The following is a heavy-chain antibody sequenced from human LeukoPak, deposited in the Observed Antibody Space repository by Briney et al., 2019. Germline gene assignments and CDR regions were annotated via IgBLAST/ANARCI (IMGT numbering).Heavy chain of an antibody. CDR1: GFTFSSYS. D-gene: IGHD2-8*01. Sequence: GGSLRLSCAASGFTFSSYSMNWVRQAPGKGLEWVSYISSSSSTIYYADSVKGRFTISRDNSKDTLYLQMDSLRGDDTAVFYCAREQMGPNGYYYGMDVWGQGTTVTVSS. CDR3: AREQMGPNGYYYGMDV. CDR2: ISSSSSTI. V-gene: IGHV3-48*01. J-gene: IGHJ6*02.